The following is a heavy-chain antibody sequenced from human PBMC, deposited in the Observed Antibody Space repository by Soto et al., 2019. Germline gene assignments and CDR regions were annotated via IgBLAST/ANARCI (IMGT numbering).Heavy chain of an antibody. CDR3: ARDSGTYADY. Sequence: EVQLVESGGGLVQPGGSLRLSCAASGFTFSSYWMHWVRQAPGKGLVWVSRINSDGSSTDYANCVKGRFTISRDNAKNTMYLQMNSLSAEDTAVYCCARDSGTYADYWGQGTLVTVSS. CDR1: GFTFSSYW. CDR2: INSDGSST. J-gene: IGHJ4*02. D-gene: IGHD1-26*01. V-gene: IGHV3-74*01.